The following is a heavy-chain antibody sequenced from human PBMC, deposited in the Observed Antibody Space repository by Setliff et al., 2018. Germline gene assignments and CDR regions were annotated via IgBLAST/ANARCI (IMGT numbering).Heavy chain of an antibody. V-gene: IGHV4-30-4*08. Sequence: PSETLSLTCTVSGGSISSGDYYWSWIRQPPGKGLEWIGYIYSSGSTYYKPSLKSRVSISVDTSKNQFSLKLSSVNAADTAVYYCARESRYYYDNLGTLDYWGQGTLVTVSS. CDR1: GGSISSGDYY. CDR3: ARESRYYYDNLGTLDY. J-gene: IGHJ4*02. CDR2: IYSSGST. D-gene: IGHD3-22*01.